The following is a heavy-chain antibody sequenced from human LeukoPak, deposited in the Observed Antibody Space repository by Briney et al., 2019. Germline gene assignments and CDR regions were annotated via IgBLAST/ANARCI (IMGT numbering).Heavy chain of an antibody. CDR3: ARDLAGYASSWSFPYYFDY. D-gene: IGHD6-13*01. CDR2: IKQDGSEK. Sequence: PGGSLRLSCAASGFTFSNYWMSWVRQAPGKGLEWVANIKQDGSEKYYVDSVKGRFTISRDNAKNSLYLQVNSLRAEDTAVYYCARDLAGYASSWSFPYYFDYWGQGTLVTVSS. V-gene: IGHV3-7*01. J-gene: IGHJ4*02. CDR1: GFTFSNYW.